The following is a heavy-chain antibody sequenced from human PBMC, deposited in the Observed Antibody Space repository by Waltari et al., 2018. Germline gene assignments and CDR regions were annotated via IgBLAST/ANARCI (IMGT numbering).Heavy chain of an antibody. CDR3: ARDARIVGATHVDS. Sequence: QLQLQESGPGLVQPSETLSLTCTVSGVSVTTPNYYWAWIRQPPGKELEWIGSVSYTGNTLYNPALKSRLSLSVDTSTNQFSLRLTSVTAADTAVYYCARDARIVGATHVDSWGQGVLVTVSS. D-gene: IGHD1-26*01. J-gene: IGHJ4*02. CDR2: VSYTGNT. CDR1: GVSVTTPNYY. V-gene: IGHV4-39*07.